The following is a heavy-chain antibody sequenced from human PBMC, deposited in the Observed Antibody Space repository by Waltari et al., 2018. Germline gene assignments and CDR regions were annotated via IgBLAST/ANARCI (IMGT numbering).Heavy chain of an antibody. Sequence: QVQLVQSGAEVKKPGASVKVSCKVSGYTLTELSMHWVRQAPGKGLEWMGGFDPEDGETIYAQKFQGRVTMTEDTAVYYCAKDDGYSYGYARRLGDFDYWGQGTLVTVSS. CDR1: GYTLTELS. V-gene: IGHV1-24*01. CDR2: FDPEDGET. CDR3: DY. D-gene: IGHD5-18*01. J-gene: IGHJ4*02.